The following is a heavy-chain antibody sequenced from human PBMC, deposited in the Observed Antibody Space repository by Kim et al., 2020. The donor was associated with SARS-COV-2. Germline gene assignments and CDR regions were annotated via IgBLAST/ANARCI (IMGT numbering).Heavy chain of an antibody. CDR3: ASATGADSSGYYYHDAFDI. V-gene: IGHV4-59*01. CDR1: GGSISSYY. J-gene: IGHJ3*02. D-gene: IGHD3-22*01. CDR2: IYYSGST. Sequence: SETLSLTCTVSGGSISSYYWSWIRQPPGKGLEWIGYIYYSGSTNYNPSLKSRVTISVDTSKNQFSLKLSSVTAADTAVYYCASATGADSSGYYYHDAFDIWGQGTMVTVSS.